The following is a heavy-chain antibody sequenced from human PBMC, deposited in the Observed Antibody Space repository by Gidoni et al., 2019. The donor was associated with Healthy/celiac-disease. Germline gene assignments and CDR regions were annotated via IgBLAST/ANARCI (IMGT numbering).Heavy chain of an antibody. J-gene: IGHJ6*02. CDR2: IIPIFGTA. CDR1: GGTVSSYA. V-gene: IGHV1-69*01. D-gene: IGHD3-10*01. CDR3: ARLTMVQGVIIDWDCIDV. Sequence: QVQLVQSGSAVQKPGSSVKVSCKASGGTVSSYAIRWVRQAPGPGREGLGGIIPIFGTANYAQKFQGRVTITADESTSTAYMELSSLRSEDTAVYYCARLTMVQGVIIDWDCIDVWGQGTTVTVSS.